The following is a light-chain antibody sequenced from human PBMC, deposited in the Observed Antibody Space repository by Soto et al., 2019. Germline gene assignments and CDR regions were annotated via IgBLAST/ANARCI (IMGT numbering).Light chain of an antibody. CDR3: QHRSNWPPIT. CDR1: QSVSMY. J-gene: IGKJ5*01. V-gene: IGKV3-11*01. Sequence: EIGMTQSPATLSLSPGETAALSCRASQSVSMYLAWYQQRPGQAPRLLIYDTSNRATGIPARFSARGFGTDFTLIISNLEPEDSAVYYCQHRSNWPPITFGQGTRLEIK. CDR2: DTS.